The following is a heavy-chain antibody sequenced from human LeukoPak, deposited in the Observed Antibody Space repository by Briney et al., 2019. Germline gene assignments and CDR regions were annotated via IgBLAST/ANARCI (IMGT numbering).Heavy chain of an antibody. J-gene: IGHJ4*02. CDR3: ARDGAGGAVDY. D-gene: IGHD3-10*01. CDR2: ISSSGRTI. Sequence: PGGSLRLSCAASGFTFSSYEMNWVRQAPGKGLEWVSYISSSGRTIKYADFVKGRFSISRDNAKNSLYVQMNSLRAEDRAVYYCARDGAGGAVDYWGQGTLVTVSS. CDR1: GFTFSSYE. V-gene: IGHV3-48*03.